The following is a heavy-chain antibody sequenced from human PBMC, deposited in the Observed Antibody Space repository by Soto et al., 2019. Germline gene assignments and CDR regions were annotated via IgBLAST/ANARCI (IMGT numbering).Heavy chain of an antibody. D-gene: IGHD6-13*01. V-gene: IGHV4-39*01. Sequence: QLQLQESGPGLVKPSETLSLTCTVSGGSISSSRYYWGWVRQPPGKGLEWIGSIYYSGSTYYNPSLKSRITISVDTSKNHFSRKLSSVTAADTAVYYCALLAGSSSWYFGYWGQGTLVTVSS. CDR2: IYYSGST. CDR1: GGSISSSRYY. CDR3: ALLAGSSSWYFGY. J-gene: IGHJ4*02.